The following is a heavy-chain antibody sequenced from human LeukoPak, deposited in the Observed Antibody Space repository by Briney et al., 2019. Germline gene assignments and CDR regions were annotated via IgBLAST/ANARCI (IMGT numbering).Heavy chain of an antibody. CDR1: GYSITSGYY. V-gene: IGHV4-38-2*01. CDR2: IYHSGST. Sequence: PSETLSLTCAVSGYSITSGYYWAWIRQPPGKGLEWIGNIYHSGSTYYNPSLKSRVTISVDTSKNQFSLKLSSVTAADTAVYYCARVGSSWYYWYFDLWGRGTLVTVSS. D-gene: IGHD6-13*01. J-gene: IGHJ2*01. CDR3: ARVGSSWYYWYFDL.